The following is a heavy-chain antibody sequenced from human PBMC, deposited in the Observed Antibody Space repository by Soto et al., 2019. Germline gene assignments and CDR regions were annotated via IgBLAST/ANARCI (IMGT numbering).Heavy chain of an antibody. J-gene: IGHJ4*02. D-gene: IGHD2-15*01. V-gene: IGHV3-30*18. CDR1: GFTFSSYG. Sequence: GGSLRLSCAASGFTFSSYGMHWVRQAPGKGLEWVAVISYDGSNKYYADSVKGRFTISRDNSKNTLYLQMNSLRAEDTAVYYCAKDLTGPPYCSGGSCYEGLWGQGTLVTVSS. CDR2: ISYDGSNK. CDR3: AKDLTGPPYCSGGSCYEGL.